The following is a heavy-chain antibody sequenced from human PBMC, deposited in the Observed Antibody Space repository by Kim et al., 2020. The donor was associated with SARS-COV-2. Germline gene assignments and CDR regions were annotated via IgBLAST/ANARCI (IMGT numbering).Heavy chain of an antibody. J-gene: IGHJ4*02. Sequence: GRFTISRDASKNTLYLQMNSLKPEDTAVYYCTTDLADYDFWSGRERHFDYWGQGTLVTVSS. CDR3: TTDLADYDFWSGRERHFDY. V-gene: IGHV3-15*01. D-gene: IGHD3-3*01.